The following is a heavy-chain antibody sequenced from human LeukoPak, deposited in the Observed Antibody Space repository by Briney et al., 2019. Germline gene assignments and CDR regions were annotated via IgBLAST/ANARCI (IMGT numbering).Heavy chain of an antibody. J-gene: IGHJ6*01. D-gene: IGHD6-13*01. CDR2: VSYHGSNK. CDR1: GVTFSSYA. V-gene: IGHV3-30*04. Sequence: GGTLRLSCAASGVTFSSYAMQCVRQAPAKGRVGGVVVSYHGSNKNYTDSVKSRFTISRDNAKNSLYLQMKTVSAEDTAVYYCARIGVAGMDYWGEGNPVTVSS. CDR3: ARIGVAGMDY.